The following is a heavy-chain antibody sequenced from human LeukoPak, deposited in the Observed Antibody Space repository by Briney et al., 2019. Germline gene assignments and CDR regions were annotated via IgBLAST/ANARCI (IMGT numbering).Heavy chain of an antibody. Sequence: ASVKVSCKASGYTFISYDFNWVRQATGQGLEWMGRVNPKSGNTGYAQKFQGRVTITRSTSISTAYMELSNLTPEDTGVYYCAGGLYYYDDQGSDGFEIWGQGTLVTVSS. CDR2: VNPKSGNT. CDR3: AGGLYYYDDQGSDGFEI. CDR1: GYTFISYD. D-gene: IGHD3-22*01. V-gene: IGHV1-8*01. J-gene: IGHJ3*02.